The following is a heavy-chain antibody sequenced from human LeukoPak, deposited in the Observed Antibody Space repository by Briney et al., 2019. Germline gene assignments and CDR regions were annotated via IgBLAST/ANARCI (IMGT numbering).Heavy chain of an antibody. J-gene: IGHJ4*02. CDR3: AKSPQGVYVYYFDY. CDR2: ISGSGGST. Sequence: GGSLRISCAASGFTFSSYAMSWVRQAPGKGLEWVSAISGSGGSTYYADSVKGRFTISRDNSKNTLYLQMNSLRAEDTAVYYCAKSPQGVYVYYFDYWGQGTLVTVSS. CDR1: GFTFSSYA. V-gene: IGHV3-23*01. D-gene: IGHD2-8*01.